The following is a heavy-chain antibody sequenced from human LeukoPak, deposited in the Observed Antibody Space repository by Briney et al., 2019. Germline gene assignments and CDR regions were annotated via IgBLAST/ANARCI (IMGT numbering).Heavy chain of an antibody. CDR3: ASLYYDILTGYPNNDAFDI. V-gene: IGHV1-8*01. J-gene: IGHJ3*02. D-gene: IGHD3-9*01. Sequence: GASVKVSCKASGYTFTSYDINWVRQATGQGLEWMGWMNPNSGNTGYAQKFQGRVTMTRNTSISTAYMELSSLRSEDTAVYYCASLYYDILTGYPNNDAFDIWGQGTMVTVSS. CDR1: GYTFTSYD. CDR2: MNPNSGNT.